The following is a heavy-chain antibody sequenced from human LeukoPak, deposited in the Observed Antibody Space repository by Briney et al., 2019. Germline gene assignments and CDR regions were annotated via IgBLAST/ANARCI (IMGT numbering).Heavy chain of an antibody. Sequence: SETLSLTCAVYGGSFSGYYWSWIRQPPGKGLEWIGEINHSGSTNYNPSLKSRVTISVDTSKNQFSLKLSSVTAADTAVYYCARTRRGCSYGYYGMDVWGQGTTVTVSS. V-gene: IGHV4-34*01. CDR3: ARTRRGCSYGYYGMDV. J-gene: IGHJ6*02. CDR2: INHSGST. CDR1: GGSFSGYY. D-gene: IGHD5-18*01.